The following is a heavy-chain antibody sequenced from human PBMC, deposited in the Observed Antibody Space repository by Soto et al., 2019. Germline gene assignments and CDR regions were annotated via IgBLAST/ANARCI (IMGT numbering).Heavy chain of an antibody. V-gene: IGHV2-5*02. Sequence: QITLKESGPTLVKPTQNLTLTCTFSGFSLSTSGVGVGWIRQPPGKALEWLALIYWDDDKRSSPSLKSRLTITNHTSKNQLVLTMTNVDPVDTATYYCAHRLKDYYGSRSYYNRYFDLWGRGTLVTVSS. CDR3: AHRLKDYYGSRSYYNRYFDL. D-gene: IGHD3-10*01. J-gene: IGHJ2*01. CDR2: IYWDDDK. CDR1: GFSLSTSGVG.